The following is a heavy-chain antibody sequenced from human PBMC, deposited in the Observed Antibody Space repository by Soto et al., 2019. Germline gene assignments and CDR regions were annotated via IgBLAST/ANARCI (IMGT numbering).Heavy chain of an antibody. D-gene: IGHD6-13*01. J-gene: IGHJ3*02. CDR1: GFTFSSYG. V-gene: IGHV3-30*18. CDR2: ISYDGSNK. Sequence: QVQLVESGGGVVQPGRSLRLSCAASGFTFSSYGMHWVRQAPGKGLEWVAVISYDGSNKYYADSVKGRFTISRDNSKNTLYLQMNSLRAEDTAVYYCAKVLPGIAAANDAFDIWGQGTMVTVSS. CDR3: AKVLPGIAAANDAFDI.